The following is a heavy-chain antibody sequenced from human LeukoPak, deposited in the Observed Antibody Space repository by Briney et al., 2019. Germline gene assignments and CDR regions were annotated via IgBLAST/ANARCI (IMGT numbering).Heavy chain of an antibody. D-gene: IGHD2/OR15-2a*01. CDR2: IYYSGST. CDR1: GGSISSYY. Sequence: SETLSLTCTVSGGSISSYYWSWIRQPPGKGLEWIGYIYYSGSTNYNPSLKSRVTISVDTSKNQFSLKLSSVTAADTAVYYCMSNYLQGGYYFNSWGQGTLVTVSS. V-gene: IGHV4-59*01. J-gene: IGHJ4*02. CDR3: MSNYLQGGYYFNS.